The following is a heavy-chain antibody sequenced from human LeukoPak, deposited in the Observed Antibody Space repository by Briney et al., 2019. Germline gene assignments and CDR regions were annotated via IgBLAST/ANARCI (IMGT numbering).Heavy chain of an antibody. Sequence: SETLSLTCAVYGGSFSGYYWSWIRQPPGKGLEWIGEINHSGSTNYNPSLKSRVTISVDTSKNQFSLKLSSVTAADTAVYYCARECPYYYDSSGYYGYYYYYRDVWGKGTTVIVSS. CDR1: GGSFSGYY. V-gene: IGHV4-34*01. CDR3: ARECPYYYDSSGYYGYYYYYRDV. J-gene: IGHJ6*03. CDR2: INHSGST. D-gene: IGHD3-22*01.